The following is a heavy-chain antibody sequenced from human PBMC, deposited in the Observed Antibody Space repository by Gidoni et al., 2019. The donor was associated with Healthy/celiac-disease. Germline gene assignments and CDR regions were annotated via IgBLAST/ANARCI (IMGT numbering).Heavy chain of an antibody. J-gene: IGHJ3*02. V-gene: IGHV4-4*02. CDR1: GGSIISSNW. CDR2: IYHSGST. Sequence: QVSLPESCPGLVRPSGTLTPTCAVSGGSIISSNWWSWVRQPPGKGLEWIGEIYHSGSTNYNPSLKSRVTISVDKSKNQFSLKLSSVTAADTAVYYCAIKGDDYGDYGAFDIWGQGTMVTVSS. CDR3: AIKGDDYGDYGAFDI. D-gene: IGHD4-17*01.